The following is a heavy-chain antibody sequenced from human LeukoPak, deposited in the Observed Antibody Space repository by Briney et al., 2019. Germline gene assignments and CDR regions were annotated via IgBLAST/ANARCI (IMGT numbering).Heavy chain of an antibody. V-gene: IGHV4-38-2*01. CDR1: GFTFSDHY. CDR3: ASMHYGSGSYFGGN. J-gene: IGHJ4*02. CDR2: IYYSGST. Sequence: LRLSCAVSGFTFSDHYMDWIRQPPGKGLEWIGSIYYSGSTYYNPSLKSRVTISVDTSKNQFSLKLSSVTAADTAVYYCASMHYGSGSYFGGNWGQGTLVTVSS. D-gene: IGHD3-10*01.